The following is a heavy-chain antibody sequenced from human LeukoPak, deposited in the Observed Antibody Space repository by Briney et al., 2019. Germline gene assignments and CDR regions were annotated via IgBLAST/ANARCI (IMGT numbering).Heavy chain of an antibody. CDR3: ARDLDGSGSYYTDY. V-gene: IGHV1-18*01. CDR2: ISAYNGNT. Sequence: KPGASVRVSCKASGYTFTSYGISWVRQAPGQGLEWMGWISAYNGNTNYAQKLQRRVTMTTDTSPSTAYMNLTSLRSDDTAVYYCARDLDGSGSYYTDYWGQGTLVTVSS. CDR1: GYTFTSYG. D-gene: IGHD3-10*01. J-gene: IGHJ4*02.